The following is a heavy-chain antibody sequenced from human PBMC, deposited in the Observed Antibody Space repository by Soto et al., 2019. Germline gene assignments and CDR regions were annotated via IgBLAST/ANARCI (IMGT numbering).Heavy chain of an antibody. V-gene: IGHV1-69*06. D-gene: IGHD1-26*01. CDR3: ARGSGMGAPDGSFDI. Sequence: ASVKVSCKASGGTFSSYAISWVRQAPGQGLEWMGGIIPIFGTANYAQKFQGRVTITADKSTSTAYMELSSLRSEDTAVYYCARGSGMGAPDGSFDIWGQGTMVTVSS. CDR2: IIPIFGTA. J-gene: IGHJ3*02. CDR1: GGTFSSYA.